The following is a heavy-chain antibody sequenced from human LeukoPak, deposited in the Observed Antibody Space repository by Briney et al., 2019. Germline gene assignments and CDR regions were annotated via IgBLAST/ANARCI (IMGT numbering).Heavy chain of an antibody. CDR1: GFTFSSYW. J-gene: IGHJ4*02. V-gene: IGHV3-7*01. CDR2: LHADGIER. Sequence: PGGSLRLSCAASGFTFSSYWMSWVRQAPGKGLEWVARLHADGIERYYVDPVKGRFTISRDNAKNSLHLQMYSLRLDGTAVYYCARGGYSFDYLGQGTLVTVSS. D-gene: IGHD5-12*01. CDR3: ARGGYSFDY.